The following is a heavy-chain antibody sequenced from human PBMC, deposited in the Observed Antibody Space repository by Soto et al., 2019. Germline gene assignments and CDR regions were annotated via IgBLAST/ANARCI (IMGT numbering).Heavy chain of an antibody. CDR2: ISYDGSNK. Sequence: QVQLVESGGGVVQPGRSLRLSCAASGFTFSSYGMHWVRQAPGKGLEWVAVISYDGSNKYYADSVKGRFTISRDNSKNTLYLPLNSLRAEDTAVYYCATPQGGWYPPFDYWGQGTLVTVSS. D-gene: IGHD6-19*01. CDR3: ATPQGGWYPPFDY. V-gene: IGHV3-30*03. J-gene: IGHJ4*02. CDR1: GFTFSSYG.